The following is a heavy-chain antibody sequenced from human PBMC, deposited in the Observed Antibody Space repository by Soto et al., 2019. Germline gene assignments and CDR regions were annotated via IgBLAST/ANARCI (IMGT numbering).Heavy chain of an antibody. CDR1: GGSISSGGYY. D-gene: IGHD3-22*01. Sequence: SETLSLTCTVSGGSISSGGYYWSWIRQHPGKGLEWIGYIYYSGSTYYNPSLKSRVTISVDTSKNQFSLKLSFVTAADTAVYYCASSYDSSGYYPDAFDIWGQGTMVTVSS. CDR3: ASSYDSSGYYPDAFDI. V-gene: IGHV4-31*02. CDR2: IYYSGST. J-gene: IGHJ3*02.